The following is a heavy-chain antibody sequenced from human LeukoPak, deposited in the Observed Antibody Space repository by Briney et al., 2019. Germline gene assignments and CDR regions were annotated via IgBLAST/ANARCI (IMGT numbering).Heavy chain of an antibody. J-gene: IGHJ4*02. D-gene: IGHD3-10*01. V-gene: IGHV1-2*06. CDR1: GYNFVDYH. Sequence: ASVKVSCKASGYNFVDYHIHWVRQAPGQGPEYMGHISPGNGDTNYAQKFQGRVTMTRDTSISTAYMDLSGLRSDDTAVYYCARGFNYGFDYWDQGTLVTVSS. CDR2: ISPGNGDT. CDR3: ARGFNYGFDY.